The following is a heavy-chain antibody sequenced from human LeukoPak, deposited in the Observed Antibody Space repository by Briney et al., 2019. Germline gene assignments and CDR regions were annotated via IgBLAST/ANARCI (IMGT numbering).Heavy chain of an antibody. Sequence: SETLSLTCTVSGGSISTYYWSWIRQPAGKGLEWIGRIYTSGSTNYNPSLKSRVTMSVDTSKKQFSLKLSSVTAADTAVYYCARDRNPTTNNWFDPWGQGTQVTVSS. J-gene: IGHJ5*02. CDR1: GGSISTYY. CDR2: IYTSGST. CDR3: ARDRNPTTNNWFDP. D-gene: IGHD1-14*01. V-gene: IGHV4-4*07.